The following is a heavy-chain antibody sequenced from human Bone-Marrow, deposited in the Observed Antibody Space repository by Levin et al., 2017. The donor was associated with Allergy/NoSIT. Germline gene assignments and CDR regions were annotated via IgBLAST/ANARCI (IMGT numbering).Heavy chain of an antibody. CDR2: MKPNSGNT. CDR1: GYTFTSYD. J-gene: IGHJ6*02. CDR3: ARCGHLLTGIVAAGRSRYYYYDMDV. V-gene: IGHV1-8*01. Sequence: GESLKISCQASGYTFTSYDINWVRQAPGQGLEWMGWMKPNSGNTGYAHKFQGRVTLTRNNSMSTAYMEMSSLRSEDTAVYYCARCGHLLTGIVAAGRSRYYYYDMDVWGQGTTVTVSS. D-gene: IGHD6-13*01.